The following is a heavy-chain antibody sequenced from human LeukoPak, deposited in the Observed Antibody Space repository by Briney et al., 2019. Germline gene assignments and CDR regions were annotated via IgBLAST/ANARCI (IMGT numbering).Heavy chain of an antibody. CDR3: ARVSRCGGDCYDAFDI. J-gene: IGHJ3*02. CDR1: GFTFSSYS. D-gene: IGHD2-21*02. V-gene: IGHV3-21*01. CDR2: ISSSSSYI. Sequence: GGSLRLSCAASGFTFSSYSMNWVRQAPGKGLEWVSSISSSSSYIYYADSVKGRFTISRDNAKNSLYLQMNSLRAEDTAVYYCARVSRCGGDCYDAFDIWGQGTMVTVSS.